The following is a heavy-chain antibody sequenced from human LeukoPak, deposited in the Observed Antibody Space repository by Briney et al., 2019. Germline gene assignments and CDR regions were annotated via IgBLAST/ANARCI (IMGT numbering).Heavy chain of an antibody. J-gene: IGHJ4*02. CDR3: ARALVAATRVDY. CDR2: INSDGSST. Sequence: GGSLRLSCAASGFPFSSYWMHWVRQVPGKGLLWVSRINSDGSSTSYADSVKGRFTISRDNAKNTLYLQMNSLRAEDTAVYYCARALVAATRVDYWGQGTLVTVSS. CDR1: GFPFSSYW. D-gene: IGHD2-15*01. V-gene: IGHV3-74*01.